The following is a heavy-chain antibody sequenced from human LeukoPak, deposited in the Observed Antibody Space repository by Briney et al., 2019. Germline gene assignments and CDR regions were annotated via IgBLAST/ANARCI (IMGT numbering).Heavy chain of an antibody. D-gene: IGHD3-10*01. Sequence: GGSLRLSCTASGLTFSNFAMTWVRQAPGKGLEWVSGIGGSGARTHYADSVKGRFTISRDNTKNTVYLQMNRLRAEDTAVYYCAKDVHYGSGSYYIDAFDIWGQGTMVTVSS. CDR3: AKDVHYGSGSYYIDAFDI. V-gene: IGHV3-23*01. CDR2: IGGSGART. CDR1: GLTFSNFA. J-gene: IGHJ3*02.